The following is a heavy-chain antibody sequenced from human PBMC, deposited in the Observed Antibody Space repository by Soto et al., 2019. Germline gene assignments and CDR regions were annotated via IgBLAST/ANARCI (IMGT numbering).Heavy chain of an antibody. Sequence: SETLSLTCAVYGGSFSGYYWSWIRQPPGKGLEWIGEINHSGSTNYNPSLKSRVTISVDTSKNQFSLKLSSVTAADTAVYYCAREGWRRSHKSFDYWGQGTLVTVSS. D-gene: IGHD6-19*01. J-gene: IGHJ4*02. CDR3: AREGWRRSHKSFDY. CDR1: GGSFSGYY. CDR2: INHSGST. V-gene: IGHV4-34*01.